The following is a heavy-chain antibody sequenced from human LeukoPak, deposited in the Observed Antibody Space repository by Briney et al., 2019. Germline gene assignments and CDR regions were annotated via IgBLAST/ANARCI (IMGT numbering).Heavy chain of an antibody. D-gene: IGHD3-9*01. J-gene: IGHJ6*03. CDR3: ARGALRYFDWLKKDYYYMDV. V-gene: IGHV4-4*02. CDR1: GGSISSSNW. CDR2: IYHSGST. Sequence: SGTLSLTCAVSGGSISSSNWWSWVRQPPGKGLEWIGEIYHSGSTNYNPSLKSRVTLSMDTSKNQFSLRLSSVTAADTAVYYCARGALRYFDWLKKDYYYMDVWGKGTTVTISS.